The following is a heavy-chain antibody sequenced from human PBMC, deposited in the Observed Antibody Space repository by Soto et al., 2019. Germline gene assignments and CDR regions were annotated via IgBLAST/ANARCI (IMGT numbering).Heavy chain of an antibody. CDR3: ARHQSHSRSDVDP. CDR2: IYYSGST. V-gene: IGHV4-39*01. CDR1: GGSISSSSYY. Sequence: QLQLQESGPGLVKPSETLSLTCTVSGGSISSSSYYWGWIRQPPGKGLEWIGSIYYSGSTYYNPPLKTRVTITVDTSKNQFSLEPSSVTAAGTAVYYCARHQSHSRSDVDPWGQGTRVTVSS. D-gene: IGHD6-13*01. J-gene: IGHJ5*02.